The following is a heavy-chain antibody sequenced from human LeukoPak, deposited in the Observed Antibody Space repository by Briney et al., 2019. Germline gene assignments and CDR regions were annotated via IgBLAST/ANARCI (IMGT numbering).Heavy chain of an antibody. CDR1: GFTFRNYA. D-gene: IGHD3-16*01. CDR3: ARENVSPAWFDP. CDR2: ISSSSSYI. V-gene: IGHV3-21*01. J-gene: IGHJ5*02. Sequence: GGSLRLSCAASGFTFRNYAMSWVRQAPGKGLEWVSSISSSSSYIYYADSVKGRFTISRDNAKNSLYLQMNSPRAEDTAVYYCARENVSPAWFDPWGQGTLVTVSS.